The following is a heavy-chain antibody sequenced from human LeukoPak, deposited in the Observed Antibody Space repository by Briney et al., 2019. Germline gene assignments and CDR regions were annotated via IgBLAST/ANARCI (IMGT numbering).Heavy chain of an antibody. Sequence: ASVKVSCKASGYTFTSYGISWVRQAPGQGLEWMGWISAYNGNTNYAQKLQGRVTMTTDTSTSTAYMELRSLRSDDTAVYYCAREGYCSSTSCYKGLPSIYWGQGTLVTVSS. CDR1: GYTFTSYG. D-gene: IGHD2-2*02. V-gene: IGHV1-18*01. CDR2: ISAYNGNT. CDR3: AREGYCSSTSCYKGLPSIY. J-gene: IGHJ4*02.